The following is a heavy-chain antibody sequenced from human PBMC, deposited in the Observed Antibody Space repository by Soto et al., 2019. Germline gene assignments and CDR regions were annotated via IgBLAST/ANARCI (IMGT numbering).Heavy chain of an antibody. D-gene: IGHD3-3*01. J-gene: IGHJ4*02. CDR3: AKTHYDVLGS. Sequence: EVQLLESGGGLVQPGGSLRLSCAASGFSFSTYAMSWVRQAPGEGQEWVSAVNCCGGSTYHADSVKGRFTISRDDSKHTLYLKMNSLRAEDTAVYYCAKTHYDVLGSWGQGTLDTVSS. V-gene: IGHV3-23*01. CDR2: VNCCGGST. CDR1: GFSFSTYA.